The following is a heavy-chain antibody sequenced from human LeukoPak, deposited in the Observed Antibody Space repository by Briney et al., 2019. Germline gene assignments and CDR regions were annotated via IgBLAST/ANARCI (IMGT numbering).Heavy chain of an antibody. CDR3: ARIRGNYGDLYYFDY. CDR1: GFSLSTSGMC. J-gene: IGHJ4*02. D-gene: IGHD4-17*01. Sequence: SGPTLVNPTQTLTLTCTFSGFSLSTSGMCVSWIRQPPVKALEWLARSDWDDDKYYSTSLKTRLTISKDTSKNQVVLTMTNMDPVDTATYYCARIRGNYGDLYYFDYWGQGTLVTVSS. CDR2: SDWDDDK. V-gene: IGHV2-70*11.